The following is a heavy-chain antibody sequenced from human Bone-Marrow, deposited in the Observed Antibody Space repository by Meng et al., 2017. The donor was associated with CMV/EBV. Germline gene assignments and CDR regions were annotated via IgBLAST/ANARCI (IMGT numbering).Heavy chain of an antibody. Sequence: GESLKISCAASGFIFTDHYMDWVRQAPGKGLEWVSVIYSGGSSTYYADSVKGRFTISRDNSKNTLYLQMNSLRAEDTAVYYCAKDLTEYSGSYYRRSPSLGGMDVWGQGTTVTVSS. CDR2: IYSGGSST. V-gene: IGHV3-23*03. CDR3: AKDLTEYSGSYYRRSPSLGGMDV. D-gene: IGHD1-26*01. CDR1: GFIFTDHY. J-gene: IGHJ6*02.